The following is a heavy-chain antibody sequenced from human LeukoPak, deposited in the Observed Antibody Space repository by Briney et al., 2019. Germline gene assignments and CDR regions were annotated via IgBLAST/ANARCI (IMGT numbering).Heavy chain of an antibody. V-gene: IGHV3-30*04. D-gene: IGHD1-26*01. Sequence: PGRSLRLSCAASGFTFSSYAMHWVRQAPGKGLEWVAVISYDGSNKYYADSVKGRFTISRDNSKNTLYLQMNSLRPEDTAVYYCASPYSGSYYYEEEADWYFDLWGRGTLVTVSS. CDR2: ISYDGSNK. J-gene: IGHJ2*01. CDR3: ASPYSGSYYYEEEADWYFDL. CDR1: GFTFSSYA.